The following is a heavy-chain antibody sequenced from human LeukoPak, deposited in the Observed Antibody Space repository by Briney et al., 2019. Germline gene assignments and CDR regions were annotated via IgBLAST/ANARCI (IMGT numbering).Heavy chain of an antibody. CDR3: ARDPGVVAFHYFDF. Sequence: GGSLRLSCAASGFTFSSHAMAWVRQAPGKGLEWVSAIGGLGSSTYYGNSVKGRFTISRDNSENTVYLQMDSLRVEDTAVYYCARDPGVVAFHYFDFWGQGTLITVSS. D-gene: IGHD3-3*01. CDR1: GFTFSSHA. CDR2: IGGLGSST. V-gene: IGHV3-23*01. J-gene: IGHJ4*02.